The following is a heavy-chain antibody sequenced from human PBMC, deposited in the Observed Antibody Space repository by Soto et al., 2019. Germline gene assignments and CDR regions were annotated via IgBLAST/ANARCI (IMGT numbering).Heavy chain of an antibody. CDR3: ARDDQPGWELLTYYFDY. CDR2: ISYDGSNK. V-gene: IGHV3-30-3*01. D-gene: IGHD1-26*01. Sequence: GGSLRLSCAASGFTFSSYAMHWVRQAPGKGLEWVAVISYDGSNKYYADSVKGRFTISRDNSKNTLYLQMNSLRAGDTAVYYCARDDQPGWELLTYYFDYWGQGTLVTVSS. J-gene: IGHJ4*02. CDR1: GFTFSSYA.